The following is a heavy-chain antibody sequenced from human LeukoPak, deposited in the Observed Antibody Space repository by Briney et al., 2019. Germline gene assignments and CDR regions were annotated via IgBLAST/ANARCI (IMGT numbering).Heavy chain of an antibody. CDR3: ARAACSSTSCYAGYYYGMDV. Sequence: SQTLSLTCTVSGDSISSGGSYWSWTRQHPGEGLGWIGYIYYSGTTNYNPSLKSRVTISVDTSKNQFSLKLSSVTAADTAVYYCARAACSSTSCYAGYYYGMDVWGQGTTVTVSS. J-gene: IGHJ6*02. D-gene: IGHD2-2*01. V-gene: IGHV4-31*03. CDR1: GDSISSGGSY. CDR2: IYYSGTT.